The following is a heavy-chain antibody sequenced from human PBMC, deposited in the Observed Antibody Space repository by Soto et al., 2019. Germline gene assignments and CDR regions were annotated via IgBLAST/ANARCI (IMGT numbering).Heavy chain of an antibody. Sequence: ASVKVSCKASGYSFTSSYMHWLRQAPGQGPEWMGMINPNDGTTTNAQRFQGRVTMTTDTSTTSVYMELSSLRSEDTAVYYCAKGFVSGQLPKHYYYGVDVWGQGTTVTVSS. D-gene: IGHD6-6*01. CDR3: AKGFVSGQLPKHYYYGVDV. V-gene: IGHV1-46*01. J-gene: IGHJ6*02. CDR1: GYSFTSSY. CDR2: INPNDGTT.